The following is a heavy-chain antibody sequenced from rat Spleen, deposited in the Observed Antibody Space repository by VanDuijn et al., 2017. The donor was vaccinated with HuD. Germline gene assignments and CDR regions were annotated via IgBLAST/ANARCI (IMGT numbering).Heavy chain of an antibody. Sequence: EVQLVESDGGLVQPGGSLKLSCAASGFAFSDFFMAWVRQAPTKGLEWVASISYDGSSTYYRDSVKGRFTISRDNAKNSLYLQMDSLRSEDTATYYCARHFYDGTYYAHWYFDFWGPGTMVTVSS. CDR1: GFAFSDFF. D-gene: IGHD1-12*02. V-gene: IGHV5-29*01. J-gene: IGHJ1*01. CDR3: ARHFYDGTYYAHWYFDF. CDR2: ISYDGSST.